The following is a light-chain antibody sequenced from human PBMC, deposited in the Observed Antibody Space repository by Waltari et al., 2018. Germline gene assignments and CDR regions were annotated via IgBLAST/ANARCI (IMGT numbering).Light chain of an antibody. J-gene: IGLJ3*02. V-gene: IGLV3-1*01. CDR1: DLGVKY. CDR2: QDT. Sequence: YELTQPPSVSVSAGQTVSITCSGDDLGVKYTCWYQQRSGQSPVLVTSQDTKRPSGIPGRFSGSTSGNTATLTISETQALDEADYYCQTWDSNTVVFGGGTKLTVL. CDR3: QTWDSNTVV.